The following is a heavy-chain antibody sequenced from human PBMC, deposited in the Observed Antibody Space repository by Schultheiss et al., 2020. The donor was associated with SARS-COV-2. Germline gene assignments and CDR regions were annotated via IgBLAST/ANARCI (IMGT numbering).Heavy chain of an antibody. CDR3: ARDRVGYYYDSSGYYSGYYYGMDV. D-gene: IGHD3-22*01. CDR2: IYYSGST. V-gene: IGHV4-61*08. J-gene: IGHJ6*02. Sequence: SETLSLTCDVSVFSIISRDYNWGWIRQPPGKGLEWIGCIYYSGSTNYNPSLKSRVTISVDTSKNQFSLKLSSVTAADTAVYYCARDRVGYYYDSSGYYSGYYYGMDVWGQGTTVTVSS. CDR1: VFSIISRDYN.